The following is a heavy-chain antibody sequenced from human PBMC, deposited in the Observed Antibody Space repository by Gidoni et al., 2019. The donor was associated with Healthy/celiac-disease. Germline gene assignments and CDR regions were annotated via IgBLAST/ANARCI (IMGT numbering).Heavy chain of an antibody. V-gene: IGHV3-7*01. CDR3: ARDHMSSPYAFDI. Sequence: EVQLVESGGGLVQPGGSLRLSCAASGFTFSSYWMSWVRQAPGKGLEWVANIKQDGSEKYYVDSVKGRFTISRDNAKNSLYLQMNSLRAEDTAVYYCARDHMSSPYAFDIWGQGTMVTVSS. CDR2: IKQDGSEK. D-gene: IGHD6-19*01. J-gene: IGHJ3*02. CDR1: GFTFSSYW.